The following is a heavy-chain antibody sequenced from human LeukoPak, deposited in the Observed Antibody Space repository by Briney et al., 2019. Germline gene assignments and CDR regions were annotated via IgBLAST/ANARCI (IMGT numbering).Heavy chain of an antibody. CDR1: GGSISSYY. CDR3: ARHADPNFFDS. V-gene: IGHV4-39*01. J-gene: IGHJ4*02. Sequence: PSETLSLTCTVSGGSISSYYWSWIRQPPGKGLEWIGSVSFGGSTYHNPSLKSRLTISVDTSNNQFSLRLNSVTAADTAVYYCARHADPNFFDSWGQGTLVTVSS. CDR2: VSFGGST.